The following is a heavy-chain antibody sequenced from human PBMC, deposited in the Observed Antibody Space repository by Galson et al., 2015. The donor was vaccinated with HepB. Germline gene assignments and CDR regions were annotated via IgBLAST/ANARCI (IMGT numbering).Heavy chain of an antibody. D-gene: IGHD2-2*02. V-gene: IGHV1-18*01. CDR2: ISAYNGNT. CDR1: GGTFSNSA. Sequence: SVKVSCKASGGTFSNSAISWVRQAPGQGLEWMGWISAYNGNTNYAQKLQGRVTMTTDTSTSTAYMELRSLRSDDTAVYYCAREGLGYCSSTSCYRYHYGMDVWGQGTTVTVSS. J-gene: IGHJ6*02. CDR3: AREGLGYCSSTSCYRYHYGMDV.